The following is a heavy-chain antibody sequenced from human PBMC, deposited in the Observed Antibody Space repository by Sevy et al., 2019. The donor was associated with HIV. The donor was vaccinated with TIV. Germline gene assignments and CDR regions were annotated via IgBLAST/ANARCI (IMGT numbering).Heavy chain of an antibody. V-gene: IGHV5-51*01. Sequence: GESLKISCKGSGYSFTNYWIGWVRQMPGKGLEWMGIIYPGDSNTRYSPSFQGQVIISADKSISTAYLQWTSLKASDTAIYYCASRGPWTGFDYWGQGTLVTVSS. CDR2: IYPGDSNT. J-gene: IGHJ4*02. CDR1: GYSFTNYW. D-gene: IGHD3-10*01. CDR3: ASRGPWTGFDY.